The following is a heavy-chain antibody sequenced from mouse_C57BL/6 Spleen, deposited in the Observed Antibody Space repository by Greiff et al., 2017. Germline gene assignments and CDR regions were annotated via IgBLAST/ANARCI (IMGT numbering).Heavy chain of an antibody. CDR1: GYTFTSYW. V-gene: IGHV1-50*01. D-gene: IGHD1-1*01. J-gene: IGHJ4*01. CDR2: IDPSDSYT. CDR3: ASRDYYYGSSSYYAMDY. Sequence: VQLQQPGAELVKPGASVKLSCKASGYTFTSYWMQWVKQRPGQGLEWIGEIDPSDSYTNYNQKFKGKATLTVDTSSSTAYMQLSSLTSEDSAVYYCASRDYYYGSSSYYAMDYWGQGTSVTVSS.